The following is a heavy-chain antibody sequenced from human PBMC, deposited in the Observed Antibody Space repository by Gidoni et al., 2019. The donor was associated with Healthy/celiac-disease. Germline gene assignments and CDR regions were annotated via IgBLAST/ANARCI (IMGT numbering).Heavy chain of an antibody. J-gene: IGHJ6*02. CDR1: GFNFSSYG. D-gene: IGHD3-22*01. V-gene: IGHV3-33*01. Sequence: QVQLVESGGGVVQPGRSRRLHCAAAGFNFSSYGRHGARQAPGKGLEWVAVLWYDGSNKYYADSVKGRFTISRDNSKNTLYLQMNSLRAEDTAVYYCAREVRGKESMIVVVIKGNYYYGMDVWGQGTTVTVSS. CDR2: LWYDGSNK. CDR3: AREVRGKESMIVVVIKGNYYYGMDV.